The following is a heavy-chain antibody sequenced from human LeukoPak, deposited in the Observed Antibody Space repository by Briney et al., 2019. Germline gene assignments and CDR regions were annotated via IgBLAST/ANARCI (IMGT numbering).Heavy chain of an antibody. CDR1: GFTFSSHA. V-gene: IGHV3-30*04. J-gene: IGHJ4*02. CDR3: AKDKALYYYDSSGFDY. D-gene: IGHD3-22*01. Sequence: GRSLRLSCAASGFTFSSHAMHWVRQAPGKGLEWVAVISYDGSNKYYADSVKGRFTISRDNSKNTLYLQMNSLRAEDTAVYYCAKDKALYYYDSSGFDYWGQGTLVTVSS. CDR2: ISYDGSNK.